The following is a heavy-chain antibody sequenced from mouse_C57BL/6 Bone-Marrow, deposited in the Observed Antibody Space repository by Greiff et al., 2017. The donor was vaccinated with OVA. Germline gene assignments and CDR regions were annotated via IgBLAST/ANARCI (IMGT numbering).Heavy chain of an antibody. CDR2: ISDGGSYT. CDR1: GFTFSSYA. J-gene: IGHJ2*01. V-gene: IGHV5-4*03. CDR3: ARIGGFFHFDY. D-gene: IGHD2-14*01. Sequence: EVKLMESGGGLVKPGGSLKLSCAASGFTFSSYAMSWVRQTPEKRLEWVATISDGGSYTYYPDNVKGRFTISRDNAKNNLYLQMSHLKSEDTAMYYCARIGGFFHFDYWGQGTTLTVSS.